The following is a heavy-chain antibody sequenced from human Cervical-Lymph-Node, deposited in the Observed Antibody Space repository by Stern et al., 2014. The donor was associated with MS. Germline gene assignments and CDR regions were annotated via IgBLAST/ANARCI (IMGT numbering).Heavy chain of an antibody. J-gene: IGHJ4*02. D-gene: IGHD6-13*01. V-gene: IGHV1-69*01. CDR3: ARHQAGIAAD. Sequence: VQLVESGAEVKKPGSSVKVSCKASGDTFSSLDIGWVRQAPGPGPEWVGRTTPLCGTANYAKDFQGRGTVSADDSKRTHYMEMSSLRSEDTAVYYCARHQAGIAADWGQGTLVTVSS. CDR1: GDTFSSLD. CDR2: TTPLCGTA.